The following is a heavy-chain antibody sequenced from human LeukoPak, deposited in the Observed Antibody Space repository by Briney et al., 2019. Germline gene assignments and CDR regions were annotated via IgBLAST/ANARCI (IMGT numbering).Heavy chain of an antibody. Sequence: GGSLRLSCAASRFTFDDYGMSWVSHVAGQGLEWVSGIDWNGASTGYADSVKGRFTISRDNAKKSLYLQMNSLRAEDTALSYCARGYTMVIDYWGQGTLVTVSS. V-gene: IGHV3-20*04. J-gene: IGHJ4*02. D-gene: IGHD3-10*01. CDR3: ARGYTMVIDY. CDR1: RFTFDDYG. CDR2: IDWNGAST.